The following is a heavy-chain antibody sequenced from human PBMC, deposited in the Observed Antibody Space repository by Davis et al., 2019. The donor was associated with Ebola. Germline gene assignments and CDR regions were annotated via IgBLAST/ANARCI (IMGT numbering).Heavy chain of an antibody. CDR3: ARENYDFWSGYLGGPHNYMDV. CDR2: IYYSGST. CDR1: GGSISSGDYY. V-gene: IGHV4-61*08. Sequence: PSETLSLTCTVSGGSISSGDYYWSWIRQPPGKGLEWIGYIYYSGSTNYNPSLKSRVTISVDTSKNQFSLKLSSVTAADTAVYYCARENYDFWSGYLGGPHNYMDVWGKGTTVTVSS. J-gene: IGHJ6*03. D-gene: IGHD3-3*01.